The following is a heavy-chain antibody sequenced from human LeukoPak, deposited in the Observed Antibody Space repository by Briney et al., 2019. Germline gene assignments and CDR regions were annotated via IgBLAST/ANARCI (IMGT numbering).Heavy chain of an antibody. Sequence: GGSLRLSCVVSGFTFTTYGMHWVRQAPGKGLEWVANIKEGGSEKNYVDSVKGRFTISRDNAKNSLYLQMNSLRAEDTAVYYCAREVPAAMNAFDIWGQGTMVTVSS. V-gene: IGHV3-7*01. CDR3: AREVPAAMNAFDI. CDR1: GFTFTTYG. J-gene: IGHJ3*02. D-gene: IGHD2-2*01. CDR2: IKEGGSEK.